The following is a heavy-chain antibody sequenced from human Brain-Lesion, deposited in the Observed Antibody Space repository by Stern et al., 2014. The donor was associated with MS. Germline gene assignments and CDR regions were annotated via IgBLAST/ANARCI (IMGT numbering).Heavy chain of an antibody. D-gene: IGHD2-2*01. J-gene: IGHJ6*02. Sequence: VQLLESGPGLVKPSPTLSLTCTVSGGSISSDNYYWTWIRQHQGKGLEGIGHIYYSVTTYYNPSLKSRVSITVDTSQNLFSLRLSSVTAADTAVYYCARDHFTTSLDVWGHGTTVTVS. CDR1: GGSISSDNYY. CDR3: ARDHFTTSLDV. CDR2: IYYSVTT. V-gene: IGHV4-31*03.